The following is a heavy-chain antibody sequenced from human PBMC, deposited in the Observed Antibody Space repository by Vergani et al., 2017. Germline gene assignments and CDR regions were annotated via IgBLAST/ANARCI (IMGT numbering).Heavy chain of an antibody. CDR3: ASGGTKFDY. V-gene: IGHV3-21*01. J-gene: IGHJ4*02. CDR2: ISSSSSYI. Sequence: EVQLVESGGGLVKPGGSLRLSCAASGFTFNSYSMNWVRQAPGKGLEWVSSISSSSSYIYYADSVKGRFTISRDNAKNSLYLQMNSLRAEDTAVYYCASGGTKFDYWGQGTLVTVSS. CDR1: GFTFNSYS. D-gene: IGHD1/OR15-1a*01.